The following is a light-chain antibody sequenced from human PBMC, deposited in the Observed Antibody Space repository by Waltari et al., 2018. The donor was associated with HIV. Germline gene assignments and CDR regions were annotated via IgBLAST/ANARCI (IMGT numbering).Light chain of an antibody. J-gene: IGKJ2*01. CDR3: HQYASFSGT. Sequence: DIRLTQSPSTLSASAGDRVAITCRAGQNVGAFLAWYQQKLGKPPKLLIFQASILEGGVPSRFSGSVSGSDFTLTINGLQSDDFVTYYCHQYASFSGTFGQGTKVEL. V-gene: IGKV1-5*03. CDR1: QNVGAF. CDR2: QAS.